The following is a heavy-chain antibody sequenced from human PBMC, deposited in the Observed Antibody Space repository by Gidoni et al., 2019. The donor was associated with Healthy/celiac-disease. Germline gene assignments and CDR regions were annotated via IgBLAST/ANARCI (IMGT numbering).Heavy chain of an antibody. CDR2: ISSSSSTI. CDR1: GFTFSSYS. V-gene: IGHV3-48*04. CDR3: ARDPDYDILTGYYPASHMDV. D-gene: IGHD3-9*01. Sequence: EVQLVESGGGLVQSGGPLRLACAASGFTFSSYSMNWVRQAPGKGLEWVSYISSSSSTIYYADSVKGRFTFSRDNATNSLYLQMNSLRAEDTAVYYCARDPDYDILTGYYPASHMDVWGQGTTVTVSS. J-gene: IGHJ6*02.